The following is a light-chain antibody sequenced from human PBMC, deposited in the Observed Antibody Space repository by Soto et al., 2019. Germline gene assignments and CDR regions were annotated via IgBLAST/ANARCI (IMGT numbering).Light chain of an antibody. V-gene: IGLV4-69*01. Sequence: QLVLTQSPSASASLGASVNLTCTLSSVQSSYAIAWHQQQPEKGPRYLMKLNSDGSHNKGDGIPDRFSGSSSGAERYLTISSLQSEDEADYYCQTWGTGIQVFGGGTKLTVL. CDR3: QTWGTGIQV. J-gene: IGLJ2*01. CDR2: LNSDGSH. CDR1: SVQSSYA.